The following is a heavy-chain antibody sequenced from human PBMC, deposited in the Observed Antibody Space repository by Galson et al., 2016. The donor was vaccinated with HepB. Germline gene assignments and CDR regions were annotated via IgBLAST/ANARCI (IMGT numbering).Heavy chain of an antibody. J-gene: IGHJ5*02. CDR2: IYPGDSHT. D-gene: IGHD2-2*01. V-gene: IGHV5-51*01. Sequence: QSGAEVKKPGESLKISCKGSGYRFTSYWIGWVRQMPGKGLEWMGNIYPGDSHTRYSPSFQGHVTISADESISTAYLQWTSLKASDTAIYYCARLVRYCSNSTTCYPQGPANWFDPWGQGTLVFVSS. CDR1: GYRFTSYW. CDR3: ARLVRYCSNSTTCYPQGPANWFDP.